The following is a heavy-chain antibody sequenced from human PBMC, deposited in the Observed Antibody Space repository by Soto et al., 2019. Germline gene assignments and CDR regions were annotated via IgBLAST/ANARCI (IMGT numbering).Heavy chain of an antibody. Sequence: QVQLVQSGAEVKKPGSSGKVSCKAAGGPFSSYAISWVRQAPGQGLEWMGGIIPIFSTVNYVQQFQGRVTITADESTSTAYMELSSLRSEDTAVYYCVGYYYDTRGYYFDYWGQGTLVTVSS. CDR2: IIPIFSTV. V-gene: IGHV1-69*01. D-gene: IGHD3-22*01. CDR1: GGPFSSYA. J-gene: IGHJ4*02. CDR3: VGYYYDTRGYYFDY.